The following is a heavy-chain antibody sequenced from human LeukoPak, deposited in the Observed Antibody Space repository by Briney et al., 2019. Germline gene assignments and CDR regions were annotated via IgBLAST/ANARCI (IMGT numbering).Heavy chain of an antibody. CDR3: ARPYYDILTGYYSPFDY. J-gene: IGHJ4*02. D-gene: IGHD3-9*01. CDR1: GFTFSGYG. CDR2: ISYDGSNK. V-gene: IGHV3-30*03. Sequence: GGSLRLSCAASGFTFSGYGMHWVRQAPGKGLEWLAVISYDGSNKYYADSVKGRFTISRDNSKNTLYLQMNSLRAEDTAVYYCARPYYDILTGYYSPFDYWGQGTLVTVSS.